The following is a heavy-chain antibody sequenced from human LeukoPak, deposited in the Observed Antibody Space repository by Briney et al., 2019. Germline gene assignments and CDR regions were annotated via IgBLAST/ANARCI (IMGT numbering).Heavy chain of an antibody. Sequence: GRSLRLSCAASGSTFRASAMHWVRQVPGKGLEWVSSISWSSEYMYYADSVKGRFTISRDNAKNSLYLQMDSLRAEDTALYYCAKEGSVCTNGICRYFDYWGQGTLVTVSS. V-gene: IGHV3-9*01. CDR2: ISWSSEYM. D-gene: IGHD2-8*01. J-gene: IGHJ4*02. CDR3: AKEGSVCTNGICRYFDY. CDR1: GSTFRASA.